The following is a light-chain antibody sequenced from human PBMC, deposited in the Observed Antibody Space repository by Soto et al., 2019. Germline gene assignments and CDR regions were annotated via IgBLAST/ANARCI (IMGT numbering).Light chain of an antibody. V-gene: IGLV2-14*03. J-gene: IGLJ1*01. CDR2: DVS. CDR1: TSDVGGYNY. Sequence: QSALTQPASVSGSPGQSITISCTGTTSDVGGYNYVSWYQQHPGKAPKLMIFDVSNRPSGVSNRFSGSKSGNTASLTISGLQAEDEADYYCSSYTRSSTLNYVFGTGTQLTV. CDR3: SSYTRSSTLNYV.